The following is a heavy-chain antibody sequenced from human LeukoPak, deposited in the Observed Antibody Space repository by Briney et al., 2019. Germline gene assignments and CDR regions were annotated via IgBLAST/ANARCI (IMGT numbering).Heavy chain of an antibody. J-gene: IGHJ4*02. D-gene: IGHD6-13*01. CDR3: ARDTSSRYSSSWYHFDY. CDR2: ISSSSSYI. Sequence: GGSLRLSCAASGFTFSSYSMNWVRKAPGKGLEWVSSISSSSSYIYYADSVKGRFTISRDNAKNSLYLQMNSLRAEDTAVYYCARDTSSRYSSSWYHFDYWGQGTLVTVSS. V-gene: IGHV3-21*01. CDR1: GFTFSSYS.